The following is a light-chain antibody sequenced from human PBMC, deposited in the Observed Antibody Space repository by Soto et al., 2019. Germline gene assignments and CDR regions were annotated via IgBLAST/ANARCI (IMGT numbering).Light chain of an antibody. CDR3: SSYAGSSNV. J-gene: IGLJ1*01. V-gene: IGLV2-8*01. CDR1: SSDVGGYNY. CDR2: EVN. Sequence: ARTQPPSASGSPGQSVSISCTGTSSDVGGYNYVSWYQQHPGKAPKLMIYEVNKRPSGVPDRFSGSKSGNTASLTVSGLQAEDEADYYCSSYAGSSNVFGTGTKVTVL.